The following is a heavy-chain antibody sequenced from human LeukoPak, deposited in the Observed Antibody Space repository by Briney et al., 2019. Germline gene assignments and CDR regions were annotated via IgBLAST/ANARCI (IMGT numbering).Heavy chain of an antibody. Sequence: SETLSLTCTVSGGSIENFYWSWIRQPPGKELEWIGYIYYNGRTNSNVSLKSRVTISVDTSKNQFSLRLSSVTAADTAMYYCARQYYDSSPWFDPWGQGTLVTVSS. CDR2: IYYNGRT. V-gene: IGHV4-59*08. CDR1: GGSIENFY. CDR3: ARQYYDSSPWFDP. D-gene: IGHD3-22*01. J-gene: IGHJ5*02.